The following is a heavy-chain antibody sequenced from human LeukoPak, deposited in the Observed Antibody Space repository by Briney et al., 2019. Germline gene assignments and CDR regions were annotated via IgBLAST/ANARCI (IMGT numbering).Heavy chain of an antibody. CDR3: ARRNRRQAVAGARSKNNWFDP. CDR1: GGSFSGYY. CDR2: INHSGST. J-gene: IGHJ5*02. V-gene: IGHV4-34*01. D-gene: IGHD6-19*01. Sequence: KASETLSLTCAVYGGSFSGYYWSWIRQPPGKGLEWIGEINHSGSTNYNPSLKSRVTISVDTSKNQFSLKRSSVTAADTAVYYCARRNRRQAVAGARSKNNWFDPWGQGTLVTVSS.